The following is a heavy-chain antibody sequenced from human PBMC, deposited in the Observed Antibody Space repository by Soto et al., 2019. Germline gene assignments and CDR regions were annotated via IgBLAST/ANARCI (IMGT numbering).Heavy chain of an antibody. J-gene: IGHJ6*01. D-gene: IGHD4-4*01. CDR2: LIPVFDTP. CDR3: ASTPVTGRYSYYGMDA. V-gene: IGHV1-69*01. CDR1: SFYA. Sequence: QVQPVQSGSEVKKPGSSVRVSCKTGSFYAVSWVRQAPGQGLEWMGGLIPVFDTPSYAQKFQGRVTITADESKSTEYMELCILRSEDTALYYCASTPVTGRYSYYGMDAWEQGIAVIVSA.